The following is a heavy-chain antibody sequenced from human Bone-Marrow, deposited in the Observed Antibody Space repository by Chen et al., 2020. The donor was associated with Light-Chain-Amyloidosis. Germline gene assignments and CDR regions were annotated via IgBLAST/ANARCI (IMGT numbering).Heavy chain of an antibody. V-gene: IGHV4-61*02. CDR2: TYTTGST. CDR3: TSDAITSVGVVVPDA. J-gene: IGHJ5*02. CDR1: DGSITSGVYY. D-gene: IGHD3-16*02. Sequence: QVQLQESGPRLVKPSQTLTLTCTVSDGSITSGVYYWNWIRQPAGKGLAWIGHTYTTGSTKYNPSLRSRLTISIDTSKSQFSLRLASVTAADTAIYYCTSDAITSVGVVVPDAWGQGTLVTVSS.